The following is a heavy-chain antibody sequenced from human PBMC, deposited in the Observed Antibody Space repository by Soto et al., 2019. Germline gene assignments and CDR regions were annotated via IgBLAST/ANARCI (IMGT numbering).Heavy chain of an antibody. V-gene: IGHV5-10-1*01. CDR3: ARHPYYYDSSGTDAAPYYYYGTDV. Sequence: GESLKISCKGSGYSFTSYWISWVRQMPGKGLEWMGRIDPSDSYTNYSPSFQGHVTISADKSISTAYLQWSSLKASDTAMYYCARHPYYYDSSGTDAAPYYYYGTDVRGQGTTVTVSS. CDR2: IDPSDSYT. J-gene: IGHJ6*02. D-gene: IGHD3-22*01. CDR1: GYSFTSYW.